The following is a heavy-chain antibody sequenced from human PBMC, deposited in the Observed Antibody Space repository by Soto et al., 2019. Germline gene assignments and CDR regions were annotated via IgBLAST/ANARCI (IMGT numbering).Heavy chain of an antibody. J-gene: IGHJ4*02. CDR2: IYSLGNT. CDR1: GGSISSSSYY. D-gene: IGHD3-22*01. Sequence: QMQLQESGPGLVKPSETLSLTCTVSGGSISSSSYYWGWIRQPPGQGLEWLGTIYSLGNTYYNPSLKNRVTISVDKSKSQLFLKLSYVTAPDTAVYYCARQIYDSSGYYYAYWGQGTLVTVSS. CDR3: ARQIYDSSGYYYAY. V-gene: IGHV4-39*01.